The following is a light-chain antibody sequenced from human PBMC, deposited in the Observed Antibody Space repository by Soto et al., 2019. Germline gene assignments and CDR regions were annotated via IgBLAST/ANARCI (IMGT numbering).Light chain of an antibody. CDR1: QSVSSS. V-gene: IGKV3-11*01. CDR2: DAS. J-gene: IGKJ5*01. Sequence: EIVLTQSPPTLSVSPGETATLSCRASQSVSSSLAWYQQKPGQAPRLLIYDASNRATGIPVRFSGSGSGTDFTLTISSLEPEDFGPYYCQQRSDWFTFGQGTRLEIK. CDR3: QQRSDWFT.